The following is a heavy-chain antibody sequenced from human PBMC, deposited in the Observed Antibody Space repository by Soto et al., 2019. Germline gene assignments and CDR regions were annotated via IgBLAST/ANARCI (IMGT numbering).Heavy chain of an antibody. J-gene: IGHJ6*02. CDR1: GGSLIYYH. CDR3: ARGTTFGHYGMDV. D-gene: IGHD3-3*01. V-gene: IGHV4-34*01. Sequence: SETMALAGALYGGSLIYYHSIVDRQPPGKGLDWIGESNHLGITGYKPSLKSRVTISVDTSKTQFSLKLSSVTAADTAVYSWARGTTFGHYGMDVSGRGTTVTVSS. CDR2: SNHLGIT.